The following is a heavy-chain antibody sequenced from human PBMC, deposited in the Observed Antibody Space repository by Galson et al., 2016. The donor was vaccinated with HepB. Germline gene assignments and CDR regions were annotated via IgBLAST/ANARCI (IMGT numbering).Heavy chain of an antibody. Sequence: SLRLSCAASGFTFRIFTTHWVRQAPGKGLEWVATTSSLGDILYYADSVKGRFTISRDNSNNILSLQMNSLRAEDTAVYYCTRDAMGRGSGSYSAFDYWGQGTLVTVSS. CDR3: TRDAMGRGSGSYSAFDY. J-gene: IGHJ4*02. CDR2: TSSLGDIL. D-gene: IGHD1-26*01. CDR1: GFTFRIFT. V-gene: IGHV3-30-3*01.